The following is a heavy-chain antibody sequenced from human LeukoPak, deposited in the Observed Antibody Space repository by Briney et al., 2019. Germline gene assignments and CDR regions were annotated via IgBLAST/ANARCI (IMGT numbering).Heavy chain of an antibody. V-gene: IGHV3-30-3*01. CDR2: ISYDGSNK. Sequence: PGGSLRLSCAASGFTFSSYAMHWVRQAPGKGLEWVAVISYDGSNKYYADSVKGRFTISRDNSKNTLYLQMNSLRAEDTAVYYCAREYYDILTGYYPNRLFDYWGQGTLVTVSS. CDR3: AREYYDILTGYYPNRLFDY. D-gene: IGHD3-9*01. CDR1: GFTFSSYA. J-gene: IGHJ4*02.